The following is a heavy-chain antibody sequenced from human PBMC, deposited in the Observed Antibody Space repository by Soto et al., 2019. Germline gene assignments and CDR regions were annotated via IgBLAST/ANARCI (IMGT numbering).Heavy chain of an antibody. CDR2: TIPELGTS. CDR3: ARTSMTRIDY. CDR1: GGFNNYA. V-gene: IGHV1-69*10. Sequence: ASGKVSCKASGGFNNYAVSWLRQAPGQVLEWMGVTIPELGTSNYAQRLQGRVTITVDKATNTAYLNLTTLTSEDTAIYYCARTSMTRIDYCGQVTLVTVSS. D-gene: IGHD4-17*01. J-gene: IGHJ4*02.